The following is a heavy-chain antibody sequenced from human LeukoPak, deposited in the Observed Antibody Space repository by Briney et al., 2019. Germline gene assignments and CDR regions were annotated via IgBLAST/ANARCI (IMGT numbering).Heavy chain of an antibody. CDR2: IYYSGST. CDR3: ASMDTAMYDAFDI. D-gene: IGHD5-18*01. V-gene: IGHV4-59*01. Sequence: SETLSLTCTVSGGSISSYYWSWIRQPPGKGLEWIGYIYYSGSTNYNPSLKSRVTISVDTSKNQFSLKLSSVTAADTAVYYCASMDTAMYDAFDIWGQGTMVTVSS. CDR1: GGSISSYY. J-gene: IGHJ3*02.